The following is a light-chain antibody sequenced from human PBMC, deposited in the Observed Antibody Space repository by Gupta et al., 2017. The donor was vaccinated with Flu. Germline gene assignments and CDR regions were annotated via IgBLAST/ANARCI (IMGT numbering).Light chain of an antibody. Sequence: IVMPQSPATLSVSPGDRATLSCRASQTISTNLVWYQQKPGQAPRVLIYGASTRATGIPARFSGSGSGTDFTLTISSLQSEDFAVYYCQQYNNWPPFSFGQGTRLEI. CDR3: QQYNNWPPFS. V-gene: IGKV3-15*01. CDR1: QTISTN. J-gene: IGKJ2*03. CDR2: GAS.